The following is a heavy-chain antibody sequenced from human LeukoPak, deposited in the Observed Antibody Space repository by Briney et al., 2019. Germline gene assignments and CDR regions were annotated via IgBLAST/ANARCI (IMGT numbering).Heavy chain of an antibody. CDR1: GYTFTSYG. J-gene: IGHJ4*02. Sequence: ASVKVSCKASGYTFTSYGISGVRQAPGQGLEWMGWISAYNGNTNYAQKLQGRVTMTTDTSTSTAYMELRSLRSDDTAVYYCARVRYYGSGSLTFDYWGQGTLVTVSS. V-gene: IGHV1-18*01. CDR3: ARVRYYGSGSLTFDY. D-gene: IGHD3-10*01. CDR2: ISAYNGNT.